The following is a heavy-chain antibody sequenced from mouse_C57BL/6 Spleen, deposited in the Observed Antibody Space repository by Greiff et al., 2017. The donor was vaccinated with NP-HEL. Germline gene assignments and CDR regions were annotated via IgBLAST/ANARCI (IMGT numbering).Heavy chain of an antibody. V-gene: IGHV1-22*01. CDR1: GYTFTDYN. Sequence: EVQLQESGPELVKPGASVKMSCKASGYTFTDYNMHWVKQSHGKSLEWIGYINPNNGGTSYNQKFKGKATLTVNKSSSTAYMELRSLTSEDSAVYYCARLGGLLGGVAYWGQGTLVTVSA. CDR2: INPNNGGT. D-gene: IGHD1-1*01. J-gene: IGHJ3*01. CDR3: ARLGGLLGGVAY.